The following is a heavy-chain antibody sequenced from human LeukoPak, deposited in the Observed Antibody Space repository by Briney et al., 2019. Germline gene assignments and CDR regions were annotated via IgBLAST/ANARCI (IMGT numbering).Heavy chain of an antibody. CDR1: GFTFSSYA. J-gene: IGHJ4*02. V-gene: IGHV3-30-3*01. Sequence: GRSLRLSCAASGFTFSSYAMHWVRQAPGKGLEWVAVISYDGSNKYYADSVKGRFTISRDNSKNTLYLQMNSLRAEDTAVYYCAKVNQGLDYWGQGTLVTVSS. CDR2: ISYDGSNK. CDR3: AKVNQGLDY.